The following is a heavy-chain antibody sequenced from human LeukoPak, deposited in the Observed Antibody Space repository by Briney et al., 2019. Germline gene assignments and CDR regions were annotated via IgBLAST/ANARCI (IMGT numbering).Heavy chain of an antibody. CDR1: GFTFSSYA. CDR3: ARDLSRITMVRGVISTPTEMTVDY. V-gene: IGHV3-30-3*01. J-gene: IGHJ4*02. CDR2: ISYDGSNK. Sequence: GGSLRLSCAASGFTFSSYAMHWVRQAPGKGLEWVAVISYDGSNKYYADSVKGRFTISRDNSKNTLYLQMNSLRAEDTAVYYCARDLSRITMVRGVISTPTEMTVDYWGQGTLVTVSS. D-gene: IGHD3-10*01.